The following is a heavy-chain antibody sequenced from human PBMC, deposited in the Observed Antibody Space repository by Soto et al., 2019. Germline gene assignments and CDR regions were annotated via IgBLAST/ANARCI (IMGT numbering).Heavy chain of an antibody. D-gene: IGHD2-15*01. CDR2: ISGSGGST. J-gene: IGHJ6*02. CDR3: AYSWDYYYHGMDV. V-gene: IGHV3-23*01. CDR1: GFTFSSYA. Sequence: GGSLRLSCAASGFTFSSYAMSWVRQAPGKGLEWVSAISGSGGSTYYADSVKGRFTISRDNSKNTLYLQMNSLRAEDTAVYYCAYSWDYYYHGMDVWGQGTTVTAAS.